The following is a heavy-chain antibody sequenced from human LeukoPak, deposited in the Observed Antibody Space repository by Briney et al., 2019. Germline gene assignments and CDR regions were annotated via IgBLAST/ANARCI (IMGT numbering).Heavy chain of an antibody. D-gene: IGHD3-22*01. CDR3: ARSIVVVITGYYFDY. V-gene: IGHV3-30-3*01. J-gene: IGHJ4*02. CDR1: GFTFSSYA. CDR2: ISYDGSNK. Sequence: GRSLRLSCAASGFTFSSYAMHWVRQAPGKGLEWVAVISYDGSNKYYADSVKGRFTISRDNSKNTLYLQMNSLRAEDTAVYYCARSIVVVITGYYFDYWGQGTLVTVSS.